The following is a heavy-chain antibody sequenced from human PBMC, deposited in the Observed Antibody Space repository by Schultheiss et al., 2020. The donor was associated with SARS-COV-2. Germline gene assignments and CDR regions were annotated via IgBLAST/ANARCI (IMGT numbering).Heavy chain of an antibody. Sequence: SETLSLTCAVYGGSFSGYYWSWIRHPPGKGLEWIGEINHSGSTNYNPSLKSRVTISVDTSKHQFSLRLRSATAADTAVYYCASGVYRFLEWQERDYWGQGTLVTVSS. D-gene: IGHD3-3*01. CDR1: GGSFSGYY. CDR3: ASGVYRFLEWQERDY. V-gene: IGHV4-34*01. CDR2: INHSGST. J-gene: IGHJ4*02.